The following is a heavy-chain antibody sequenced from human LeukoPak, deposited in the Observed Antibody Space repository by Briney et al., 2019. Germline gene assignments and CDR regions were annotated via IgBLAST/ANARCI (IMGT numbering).Heavy chain of an antibody. CDR1: GDYISSYY. CDR3: ARARRGMSRSSGPADFDY. CDR2: IYYSGST. Sequence: PSETLSLTCTVSGDYISSYYWSWIRQPPGKGLEWIGYIYYSGSTNYNPSLKSRVTISVDTSKNQFSLRLSPVTAADTAVYYCARARRGMSRSSGPADFDYWGQGTLVTVSS. V-gene: IGHV4-59*01. J-gene: IGHJ4*02. D-gene: IGHD3-22*01.